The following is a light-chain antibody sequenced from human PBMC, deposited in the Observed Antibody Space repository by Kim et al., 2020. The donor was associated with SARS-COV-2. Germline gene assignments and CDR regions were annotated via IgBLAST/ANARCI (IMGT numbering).Light chain of an antibody. CDR1: QSVNGN. CDR2: GAS. V-gene: IGKV3-15*01. CDR3: QQYNNWPPWT. J-gene: IGKJ1*01. Sequence: VSPGERATRSCRASQSVNGNLAWYQQKPGQAPRLLIYGASTRATGIPARFSGSGSGTEFTLTISSLQSEDFAVYYCQQYNNWPPWTFGQGTKVDIK.